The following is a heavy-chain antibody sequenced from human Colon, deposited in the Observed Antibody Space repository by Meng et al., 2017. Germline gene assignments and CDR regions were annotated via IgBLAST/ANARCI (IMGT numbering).Heavy chain of an antibody. CDR3: ARDNPGDYVWDY. Sequence: QVQLVQSGAEVKKTVASVKGSCKASGYTFTPYGISWMRQAPGQGLEWMGWIRTYDDNANYVEKFRGRVTMTTDTSTNTAYMELRSLRSDDTAVYYCARDNPGDYVWDYWGQGTLVTVSS. CDR2: IRTYDDNA. CDR1: GYTFTPYG. J-gene: IGHJ4*02. D-gene: IGHD4-17*01. V-gene: IGHV1-18*01.